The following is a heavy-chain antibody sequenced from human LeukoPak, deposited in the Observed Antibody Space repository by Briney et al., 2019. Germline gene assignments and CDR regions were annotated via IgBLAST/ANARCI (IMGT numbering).Heavy chain of an antibody. D-gene: IGHD3-10*01. Sequence: GASVKVSCKASGYTFTSYGISWVRQAPGQGLEWMRWISAYNGNTNYAQKLQGRVTMTTDTSTSTAYMELRSLRSDDTAVYYCARSFGFQVCNWFDPWGQGTLVTVSS. CDR1: GYTFTSYG. CDR2: ISAYNGNT. CDR3: ARSFGFQVCNWFDP. V-gene: IGHV1-18*04. J-gene: IGHJ5*02.